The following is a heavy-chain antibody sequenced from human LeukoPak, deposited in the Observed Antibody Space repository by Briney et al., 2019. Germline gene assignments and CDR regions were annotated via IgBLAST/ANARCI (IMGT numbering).Heavy chain of an antibody. Sequence: PSETLSLTCTVSGGSISSGSYYWSWIRQPAGKGLEWIGRIYTSGSTNYNPSLKSRVTISVDTSKNQFSLKLSSVTAADTAVYYCARDARGSSSWYYYYYYMDVWGKGTTVTVSS. D-gene: IGHD6-13*01. J-gene: IGHJ6*03. CDR1: GGSISSGSYY. V-gene: IGHV4-61*02. CDR3: ARDARGSSSWYYYYYYMDV. CDR2: IYTSGST.